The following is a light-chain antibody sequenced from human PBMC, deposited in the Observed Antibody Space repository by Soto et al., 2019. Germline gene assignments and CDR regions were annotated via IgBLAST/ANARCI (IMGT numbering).Light chain of an antibody. J-gene: IGKJ2*01. CDR3: QQLNNYPDT. Sequence: DIQLTQSPSFLSASVGDRVTITCRASQGISSSLGWYQQKPGKAPKLLIYAASTLHSGVPSRFSDSGSGTEFTLTISSLQPEDFATYYCQQLNNYPDTFGQGTKLEIK. CDR1: QGISSS. CDR2: AAS. V-gene: IGKV1-9*01.